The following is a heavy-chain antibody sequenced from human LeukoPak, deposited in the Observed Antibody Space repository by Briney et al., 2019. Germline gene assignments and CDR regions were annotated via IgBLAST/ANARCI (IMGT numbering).Heavy chain of an antibody. J-gene: IGHJ4*02. CDR2: IKQDGGEK. Sequence: GGSLRLSCVVSGFTFSNYWMSWVRQAPGEGLQWVANIKQDGGEKYYVDSVKGRFTMSRDNAKNSLYLQMNSLRAEDTAVYYCARVQWELRGVGSYFEYWGQGALVTVSS. D-gene: IGHD1-26*01. CDR3: ARVQWELRGVGSYFEY. V-gene: IGHV3-7*01. CDR1: GFTFSNYW.